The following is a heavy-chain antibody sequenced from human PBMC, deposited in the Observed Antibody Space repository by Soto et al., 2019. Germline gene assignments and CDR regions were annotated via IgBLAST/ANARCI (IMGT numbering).Heavy chain of an antibody. CDR2: IKRIIDGGTA. J-gene: IGHJ4*02. D-gene: IGHD3-3*01. CDR1: GFSFTNAW. Sequence: GGSLRLSCAASGFSFTNAWMSWVRQAPGKXLEWVGRIKRIIDGGTADYAAPVKGRFTISRDDSKNTLYLQLNSLKTEDTAVYYCSTGSIFGVTTHAEDYWGQGTLVTVSS. V-gene: IGHV3-15*01. CDR3: STGSIFGVTTHAEDY.